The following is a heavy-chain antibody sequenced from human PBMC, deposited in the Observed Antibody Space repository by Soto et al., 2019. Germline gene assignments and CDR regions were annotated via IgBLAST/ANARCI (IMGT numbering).Heavy chain of an antibody. Sequence: PGGSLRLSCAASGFTFSSYSMNWVRQAPGKGLEWVSSISSSSSYIYYADSVKGRFTISRDNAKNSLYLQMNSLRAEDTAVYYCARGLSNYYDSSGYYYYYYGMDVWGQGTTVTVSS. D-gene: IGHD3-22*01. J-gene: IGHJ6*02. V-gene: IGHV3-21*01. CDR1: GFTFSSYS. CDR3: ARGLSNYYDSSGYYYYYYGMDV. CDR2: ISSSSSYI.